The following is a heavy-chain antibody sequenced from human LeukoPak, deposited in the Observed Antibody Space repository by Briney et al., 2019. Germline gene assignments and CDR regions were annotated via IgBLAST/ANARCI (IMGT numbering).Heavy chain of an antibody. CDR1: GYTFTDYY. V-gene: IGHV1-2*02. Sequence: ASVTVSCKASGYTFTDYYMHWVRQAPGQGLEWMGWINPNRDGTNYAQKLQGRVTMTTDTSTSTAYMELRSLRSDDTAVYYCARVGVTTMMVRGVIPIYNWFDPWGQGTLVTVSS. D-gene: IGHD3-10*01. CDR2: INPNRDGT. CDR3: ARVGVTTMMVRGVIPIYNWFDP. J-gene: IGHJ5*02.